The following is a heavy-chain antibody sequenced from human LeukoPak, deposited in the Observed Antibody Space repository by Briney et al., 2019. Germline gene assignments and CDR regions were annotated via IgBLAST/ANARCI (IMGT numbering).Heavy chain of an antibody. Sequence: ASVKVSCKASGYTFTSYGISWVRQAPGQGLEWMGWISAYNGNTNYAQKLQGRVTMTTDTSISTAYMELSRLRSDDTAVYYCARTLAVYSGSYYYFDYWGQGTLVTVSS. CDR3: ARTLAVYSGSYYYFDY. CDR1: GYTFTSYG. J-gene: IGHJ4*02. D-gene: IGHD1-26*01. CDR2: ISAYNGNT. V-gene: IGHV1-18*01.